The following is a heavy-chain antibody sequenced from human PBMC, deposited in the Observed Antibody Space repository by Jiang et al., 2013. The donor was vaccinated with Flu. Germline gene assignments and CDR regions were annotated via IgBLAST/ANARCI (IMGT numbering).Heavy chain of an antibody. Sequence: GAEVKKPGESLKISCKGSGYSFTSYWIGWVRQMPGKGLEWMGIIYPGDSDTRYSPSFQGQVTISADKSISTAYLQWSSLKASDTAMYYCASAGADYSSSWYGNDAFDIWGQGTMVTVSS. CDR1: GYSFTSYW. V-gene: IGHV5-51*03. J-gene: IGHJ3*02. CDR2: IYPGDSDT. CDR3: ASAGADYSSSWYGNDAFDI. D-gene: IGHD6-13*01.